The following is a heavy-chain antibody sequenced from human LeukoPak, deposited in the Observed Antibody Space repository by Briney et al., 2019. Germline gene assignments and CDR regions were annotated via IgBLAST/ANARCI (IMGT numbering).Heavy chain of an antibody. V-gene: IGHV1-69*13. CDR2: IIPIFGTA. CDR1: GGTFSSYA. Sequence: ASVKVSCKASGGTFSSYAISWVRQAPGQGLEWMGGIIPIFGTANYAQKFQGRVTITADESTSTAYLELSSLRSEDTAVYYCARGKFNDYVWGSYRYDAFDIWGQGTMVTVSS. CDR3: ARGKFNDYVWGSYRYDAFDI. J-gene: IGHJ3*02. D-gene: IGHD3-16*02.